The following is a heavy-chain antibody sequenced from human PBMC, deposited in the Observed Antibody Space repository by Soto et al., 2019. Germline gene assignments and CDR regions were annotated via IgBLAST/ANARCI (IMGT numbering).Heavy chain of an antibody. D-gene: IGHD6-19*01. CDR1: GGSISDYY. Sequence: SETLSLTCTVSGGSISDYYWSWIRQPPGKGLEWIGYVDYSGSTNYNPPPKSRVTISVDTSKNQFSLKLSSVTAADTAVFYCATHSNGWPYYFNYWGQGTLVTVSS. V-gene: IGHV4-59*01. CDR3: ATHSNGWPYYFNY. J-gene: IGHJ4*02. CDR2: VDYSGST.